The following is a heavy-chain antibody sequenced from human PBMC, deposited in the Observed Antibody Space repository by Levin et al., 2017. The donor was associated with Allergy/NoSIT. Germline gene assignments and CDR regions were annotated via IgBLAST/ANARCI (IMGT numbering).Heavy chain of an antibody. J-gene: IGHJ3*02. CDR3: ARGYSSGRKAFDI. Sequence: QSSETLSLTCAASGFTFSTYSMNWVRQAPGKGLEWVSYISTSSSTIYYVDSVKGRFTISRDNAENALYLQMNSLRAEDTAVYYCARGYSSGRKAFDIWGQGTMVTVSS. D-gene: IGHD6-19*01. CDR1: GFTFSTYS. CDR2: ISTSSSTI. V-gene: IGHV3-48*01.